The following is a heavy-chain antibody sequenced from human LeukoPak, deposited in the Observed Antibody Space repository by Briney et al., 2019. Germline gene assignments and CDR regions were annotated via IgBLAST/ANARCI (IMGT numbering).Heavy chain of an antibody. CDR1: GYTFSGRY. Sequence: ASVKVSCKASGYTFSGRYVHWVRQAPGQGLEWMAWINPNSGVTKYAQKFQGRLTMTGDTSITTAYMELSSLRSDDTAVYYCSRDGNFDFWGQGTLVTVSS. CDR3: SRDGNFDF. D-gene: IGHD1-26*01. J-gene: IGHJ4*02. CDR2: INPNSGVT. V-gene: IGHV1-2*02.